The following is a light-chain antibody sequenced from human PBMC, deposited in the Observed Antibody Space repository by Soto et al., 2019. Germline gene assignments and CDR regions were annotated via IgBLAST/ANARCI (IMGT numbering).Light chain of an antibody. CDR1: ALPKQY. Sequence: SYELTQPPSVSVSTGQTARITCSGNALPKQYAYWYQQKPGQAPVLVIYKDSERPSGIPERFSGSSSGTTDTLTISGVQAEDEAYYYCQSADSSGTYGVFGGGTKVTVL. V-gene: IGLV3-25*03. CDR3: QSADSSGTYGV. CDR2: KDS. J-gene: IGLJ2*01.